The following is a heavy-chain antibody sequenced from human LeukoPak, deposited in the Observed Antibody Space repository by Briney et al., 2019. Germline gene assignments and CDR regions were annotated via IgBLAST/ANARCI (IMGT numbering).Heavy chain of an antibody. J-gene: IGHJ6*03. Sequence: GGSLRLSCAASGFMFRNYWMSWVRQAPGKGPEWVANIKQDGSEKHYVDPVKGRFTISRDNAKNSLYLQMNSLKAEDTAVYYCAREGPVVIPTTPASSYYYYMDVWGKGTTVTVSS. CDR2: IKQDGSEK. CDR1: GFMFRNYW. D-gene: IGHD2-2*01. V-gene: IGHV3-7*01. CDR3: AREGPVVIPTTPASSYYYYMDV.